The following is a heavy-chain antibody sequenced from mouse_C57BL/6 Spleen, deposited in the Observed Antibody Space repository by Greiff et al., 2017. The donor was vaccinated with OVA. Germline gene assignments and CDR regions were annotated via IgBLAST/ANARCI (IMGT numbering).Heavy chain of an antibody. Sequence: VQLQQSGAELVRPGASVKLSCTASGFNIKGDYMHWVKQRPEQGLEWIGWIDPENGDTEYASKFQGKATITADTSSNTAYLQLSSLTSEDTAVYYCTTVPTVVAPYWYFDVWGTGTTVTVSS. D-gene: IGHD1-1*01. CDR2: IDPENGDT. J-gene: IGHJ1*03. V-gene: IGHV14-4*01. CDR1: GFNIKGDY. CDR3: TTVPTVVAPYWYFDV.